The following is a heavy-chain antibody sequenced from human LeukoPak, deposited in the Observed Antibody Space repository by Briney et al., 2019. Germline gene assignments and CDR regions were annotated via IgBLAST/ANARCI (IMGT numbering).Heavy chain of an antibody. CDR2: FDPEDGET. D-gene: IGHD6-19*01. V-gene: IGHV1-24*01. CDR1: GYTLTELS. J-gene: IGHJ4*02. Sequence: ASANVSCKVSGYTLTELSMHWVRQAPGKGLEWMGGFDPEDGETIYAQKFQGRVAMTEDTSTDTAYMELSSLRSEDTAVYYCATGGAVAGTEFDYWGQGTLVTVSS. CDR3: ATGGAVAGTEFDY.